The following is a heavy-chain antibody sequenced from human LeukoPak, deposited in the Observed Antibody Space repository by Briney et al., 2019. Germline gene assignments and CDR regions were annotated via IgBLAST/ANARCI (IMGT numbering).Heavy chain of an antibody. CDR1: GGSISSSFYF. D-gene: IGHD3-16*02. CDR3: ARPDPYYDYVWGSYRFDY. J-gene: IGHJ4*02. Sequence: SETLSLTCTVSGGSISSSFYFWGWIRQPPGKGLEWIGSVYYRGNTYYNPSLRSRLSISVDTPKNQFSLKLSSVTAADTAVYYCARPDPYYDYVWGSYRFDYWGQGTLVTVSS. V-gene: IGHV4-39*01. CDR2: VYYRGNT.